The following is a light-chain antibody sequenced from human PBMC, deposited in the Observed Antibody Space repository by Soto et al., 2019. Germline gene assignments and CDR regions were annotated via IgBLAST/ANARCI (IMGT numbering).Light chain of an antibody. CDR3: QTWGTGSYVV. J-gene: IGLJ2*01. Sequence: QSVLTQSPSASASLGASVKLTCTLSSGHSSYAIAWHQQQPEKGPRYLMKLNSDGSHSKGDGIPDRFSGSSSGAESYLTISSLQSEDEADYCGQTWGTGSYVVFGGGTKLTVL. CDR2: LNSDGSH. V-gene: IGLV4-69*01. CDR1: SGHSSYA.